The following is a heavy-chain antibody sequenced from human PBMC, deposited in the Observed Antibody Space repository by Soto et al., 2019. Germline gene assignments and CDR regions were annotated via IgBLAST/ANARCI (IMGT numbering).Heavy chain of an antibody. D-gene: IGHD5-12*01. CDR1: GGSISSGGYS. CDR3: AAGGGLPRYY. J-gene: IGHJ4*02. CDR2: IYHSGST. V-gene: IGHV4-30-2*01. Sequence: QLQLQESGSGLVKPSQTLSLTCAVSGGSISSGGYSWSWIRQPPGKGLEWIGYIYHSGSTYYNPSLESRVTISVARSKNQSSLKLSSVTAADTAVYYCAAGGGLPRYYWGQGTLVTVSS.